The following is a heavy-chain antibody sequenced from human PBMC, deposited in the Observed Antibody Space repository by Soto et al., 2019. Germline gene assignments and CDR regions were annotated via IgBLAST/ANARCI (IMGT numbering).Heavy chain of an antibody. CDR3: ARDDLVGGSAGIDP. CDR1: GGSSSSVGNY. D-gene: IGHD6-13*01. CDR2: IYYSWST. Sequence: SLTLTFSGGSSSSVGNYWRWIRQHGGKGLEWIGYIYYSWSTYYNPSLKSRLTISLDTSKNHFSLKLSSVTAADTSVYYCARDDLVGGSAGIDPWVQGTLVTVS. J-gene: IGHJ5*02. V-gene: IGHV4-31*02.